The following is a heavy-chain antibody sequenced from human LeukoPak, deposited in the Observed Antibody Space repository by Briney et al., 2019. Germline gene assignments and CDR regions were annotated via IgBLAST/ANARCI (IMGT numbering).Heavy chain of an antibody. CDR1: GFTFDDYA. V-gene: IGHV3-9*01. J-gene: IGHJ4*02. D-gene: IGHD6-13*01. CDR3: AKDMRTDAAGTLDY. Sequence: GGSLRLSCAASGFTFDDYAMHWVRQAPGKGVEWVSGISWNSGRIGYGDSVKGRFTISRDNAKNSLYLQMNSLRAEDTALYYCAKDMRTDAAGTLDYWGQGTQVTVSS. CDR2: ISWNSGRI.